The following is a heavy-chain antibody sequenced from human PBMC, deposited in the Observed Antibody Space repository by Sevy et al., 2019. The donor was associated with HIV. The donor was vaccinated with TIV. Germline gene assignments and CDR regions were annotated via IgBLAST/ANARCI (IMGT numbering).Heavy chain of an antibody. CDR2: ISASGTT. CDR3: VKEHFDWLLPSYYFDL. J-gene: IGHJ2*01. CDR1: GGSISTVDYY. Sequence: SETLSLTCTISGGSISTVDYYCTWIRQPAGKGLEWIGRISASGTTTHNPSLESLVTMSVDTSQNQFSLKLTSVTAADTAMYYGVKEHFDWLLPSYYFDLWGRGTLVTVSS. D-gene: IGHD3-9*01. V-gene: IGHV4-61*02.